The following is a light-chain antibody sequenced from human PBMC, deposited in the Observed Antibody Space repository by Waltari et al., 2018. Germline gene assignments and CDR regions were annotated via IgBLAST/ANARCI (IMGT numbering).Light chain of an antibody. CDR3: QKYGSLPAT. V-gene: IGKV3-20*01. CDR2: DAS. J-gene: IGKJ1*01. Sequence: EIVLTQSPGTLSLSPGERATLSCRASPSVRRFLAWYQQKPGQAPRLLIYDASSRATGIPDRFSGSGFGTDFSLTISRLEPEDFAVYYCQKYGSLPATFGQGTKVEIK. CDR1: PSVRRF.